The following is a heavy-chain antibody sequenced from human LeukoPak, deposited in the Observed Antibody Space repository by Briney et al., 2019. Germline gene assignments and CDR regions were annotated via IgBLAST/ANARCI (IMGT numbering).Heavy chain of an antibody. CDR3: AREWNYYGSGIMDV. CDR2: IKQDGGEK. V-gene: IGHV3-7*01. D-gene: IGHD3-10*01. CDR1: GFTFSSYW. Sequence: LTGGSLRLSCAASGFTFSSYWMSWVRQAPGKGLEWVANIKQDGGEKYYVGSVKGRFTVSRDNAKNSLYLQMNSLRAEDTAAYYCAREWNYYGSGIMDVWGKGTTVTVSS. J-gene: IGHJ6*04.